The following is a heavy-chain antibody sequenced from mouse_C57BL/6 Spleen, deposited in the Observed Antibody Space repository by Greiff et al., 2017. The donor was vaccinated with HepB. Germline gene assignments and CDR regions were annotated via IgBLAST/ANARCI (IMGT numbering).Heavy chain of an antibody. V-gene: IGHV1-66*01. CDR3: ARDGYDRDWFAY. J-gene: IGHJ3*01. CDR1: GYSFTSYY. CDR2: IYPGSGNT. D-gene: IGHD2-2*01. Sequence: QVQLKESGPELVKPGASVKISCKASGYSFTSYYIHWVKQRPGQGLEWIGWIYPGSGNTKYNEKFKGKATLTADTSSSTSYMQLSSLTSEDSAVYYCARDGYDRDWFAYWGQGTLVTVSA.